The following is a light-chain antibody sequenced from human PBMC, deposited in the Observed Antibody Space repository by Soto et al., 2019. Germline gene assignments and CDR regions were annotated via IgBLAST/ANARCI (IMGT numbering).Light chain of an antibody. Sequence: QSALTQPASVSGSPGQSITISCTGNSSDVGRYNFVSWYQQHPGKAPKLIISEVSNRPSGVSNRFSGSKSGNTASLTISGLRAEDEADYYCSSYTTTNTLVFGGGTKLTVL. CDR3: SSYTTTNTLV. CDR1: SSDVGRYNF. J-gene: IGLJ2*01. V-gene: IGLV2-14*01. CDR2: EVS.